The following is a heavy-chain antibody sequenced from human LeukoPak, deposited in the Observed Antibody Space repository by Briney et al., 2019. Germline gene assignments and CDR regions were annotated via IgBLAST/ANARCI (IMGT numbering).Heavy chain of an antibody. Sequence: GGSLRLSCTASGFSFSGHWMHWARQLPGKGLVWVSCISPTGSTTSYADSVKGRFTVSRDNAKNTLYLQVNNLRAEDTAVYYCARGPNSNWSGLDFWGQGALLTVSS. V-gene: IGHV3-74*01. J-gene: IGHJ4*02. D-gene: IGHD6-6*01. CDR1: GFSFSGHW. CDR2: ISPTGSTT. CDR3: ARGPNSNWSGLDF.